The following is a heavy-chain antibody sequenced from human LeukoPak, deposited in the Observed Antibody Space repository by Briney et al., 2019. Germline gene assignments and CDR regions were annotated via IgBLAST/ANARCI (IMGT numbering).Heavy chain of an antibody. Sequence: PGESSKISCKGSGYTFTSYWISWVRQMPGKGLEWMGRIDPSDSYTNYSPSFQAHVTISADKSISTAYLQWSSLKASDTAMYFCARHYYNDNTLLDCWGHGILVTVSS. CDR1: GYTFTSYW. J-gene: IGHJ4*03. CDR3: ARHYYNDNTLLDC. D-gene: IGHD3-22*01. V-gene: IGHV5-10-1*01. CDR2: IDPSDSYT.